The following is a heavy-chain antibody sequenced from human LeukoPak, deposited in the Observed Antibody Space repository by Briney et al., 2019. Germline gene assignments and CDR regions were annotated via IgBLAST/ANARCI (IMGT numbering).Heavy chain of an antibody. CDR1: GGSFSGYY. D-gene: IGHD6-19*01. J-gene: IGHJ4*02. CDR3: ARQTRVASTVY. Sequence: SETLSLTCAVYGGSFSGYYWSWIRQPPGKGLEWIGEINHSGSTNYNPSLKSRVTISVDTSKNQFSLKLSSVTAADTAVYYCARQTRVASTVYWGQGTLVTVSS. V-gene: IGHV4-34*01. CDR2: INHSGST.